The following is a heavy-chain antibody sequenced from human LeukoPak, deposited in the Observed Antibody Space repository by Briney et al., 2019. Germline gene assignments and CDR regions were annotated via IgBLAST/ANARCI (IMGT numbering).Heavy chain of an antibody. CDR2: ISSSSSYI. V-gene: IGHV3-21*01. J-gene: IGHJ5*02. CDR1: GFTFSSYS. CDR3: ARDGTAYYDSSGYYFAVYNWFDP. Sequence: GGSLRLSCAASGFTFSSYSMNWVRQAPGKGLEWVSSISSSSSYIYYADSVKGRFTISRDNAKNSLYLQMNSLRAEDTAVYYCARDGTAYYDSSGYYFAVYNWFDPWGQGTLVTVSS. D-gene: IGHD3-22*01.